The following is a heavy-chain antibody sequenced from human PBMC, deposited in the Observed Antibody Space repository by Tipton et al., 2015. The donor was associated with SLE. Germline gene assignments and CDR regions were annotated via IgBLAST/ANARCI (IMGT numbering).Heavy chain of an antibody. CDR3: ARDGWGAAAGRDDAFDI. CDR1: GGSISSSSYY. D-gene: IGHD6-13*01. Sequence: LRLSCTVSGGSISSSSYYWGWIRQPPGKGLEWIGSIYYSGSTYYNPSLKSRVTISVDTSKNQFSLKLSSVTAADTAVYYCARDGWGAAAGRDDAFDIWGQGTMVTVSS. J-gene: IGHJ3*02. CDR2: IYYSGST. V-gene: IGHV4-39*02.